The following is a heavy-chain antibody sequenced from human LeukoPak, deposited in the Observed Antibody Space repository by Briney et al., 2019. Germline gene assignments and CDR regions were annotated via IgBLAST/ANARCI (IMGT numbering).Heavy chain of an antibody. Sequence: GGSLRLSCAASGFSVSTYAMSWVRQAPGKGLEWVSAISVSGDNTYYADSVKGRFTLFRDNSKKTLYLQMNRLRVEDTAVYYCAKEGGGADDYWGQGTLVTVSS. CDR1: GFSVSTYA. D-gene: IGHD3-16*01. CDR3: AKEGGGADDY. V-gene: IGHV3-23*01. J-gene: IGHJ4*02. CDR2: ISVSGDNT.